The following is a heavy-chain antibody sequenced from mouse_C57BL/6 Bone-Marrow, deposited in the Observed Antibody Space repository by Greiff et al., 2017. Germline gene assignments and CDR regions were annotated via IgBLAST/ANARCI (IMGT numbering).Heavy chain of an antibody. Sequence: QVQLQQPGAELVKPGASVKLSCKASGYTFTSYWMHWVKQRPGQGLEWIGMIHPNSGSTNYNEKFKSKATLTVDKSSSTAYMQLSSLTSEDSAVYYCAARGSSHGGYFDVWGTGTTVTVSS. J-gene: IGHJ1*03. CDR3: AARGSSHGGYFDV. D-gene: IGHD1-1*01. V-gene: IGHV1-64*01. CDR1: GYTFTSYW. CDR2: IHPNSGST.